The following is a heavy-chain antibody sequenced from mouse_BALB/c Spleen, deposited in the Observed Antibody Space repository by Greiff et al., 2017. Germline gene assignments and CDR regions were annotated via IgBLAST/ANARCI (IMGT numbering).Heavy chain of an antibody. CDR1: GYTFTSYW. Sequence: QVQLQQPGAELVKPGASVKLSCKASGYTFTSYWINWVKQRPGQGLEWSGNIYPSDSYTNYNQKFKDKVTLTVDKSYSTAYMQLSNPKSEASAVYYSTRTYNYRAIDYWGQGTSVTVSS. J-gene: IGHJ4*01. V-gene: IGHV1-69*02. CDR3: TRTYNYRAIDY. CDR2: IYPSDSYT. D-gene: IGHD1-3*01.